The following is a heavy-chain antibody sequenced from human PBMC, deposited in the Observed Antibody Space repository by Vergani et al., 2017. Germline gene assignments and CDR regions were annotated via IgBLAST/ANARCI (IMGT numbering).Heavy chain of an antibody. CDR1: GYTFTSYY. J-gene: IGHJ4*02. CDR3: ARDFRVDVTAEFEY. Sequence: QVQLVQSGAEVKKPGASVKVSCKASGYTFTSYYMHWVRQAPGQGLEWMGIINPSGGSTSYAQKFQGRVTMTRDTSTSTVYLNFNRVTSADTAMYFCARDFRVDVTAEFEYWGQGTLVIASS. V-gene: IGHV1-46*01. D-gene: IGHD3-3*01. CDR2: INPSGGST.